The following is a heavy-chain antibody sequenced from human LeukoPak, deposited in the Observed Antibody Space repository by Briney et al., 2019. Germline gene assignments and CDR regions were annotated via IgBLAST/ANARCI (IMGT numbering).Heavy chain of an antibody. CDR2: VHKSGGT. CDR1: TVSGSSGNF. CDR3: ARELLGAPTPGAY. Sequence: PSETLSLTCALSTVSGSSGNFWSWVRQPPGEGLEWIGEVHKSGGTNYNPSLKTRVTISIDASKNQLSLELTSVTAADTAVYYCARELLGAPTPGAYWGQGTRVTVSS. J-gene: IGHJ4*02. D-gene: IGHD1-26*01. V-gene: IGHV4-4*02.